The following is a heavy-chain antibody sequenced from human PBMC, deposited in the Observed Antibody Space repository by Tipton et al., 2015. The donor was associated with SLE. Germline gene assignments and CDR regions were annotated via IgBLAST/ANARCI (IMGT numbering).Heavy chain of an antibody. CDR1: GGSISSSSYY. CDR2: IYHSGRT. V-gene: IGHV4-39*07. CDR3: AREGYGGKNGDV. D-gene: IGHD4-23*01. J-gene: IGHJ6*04. Sequence: LRLSCTVSGGSISSSSYYWGWIRQPPGKGLEWIGSIYHSGRTYHNPSLKSRVTISLDTSKNQFSLKLSSVTAADTAVYYCAREGYGGKNGDVWGKGTTVTVSS.